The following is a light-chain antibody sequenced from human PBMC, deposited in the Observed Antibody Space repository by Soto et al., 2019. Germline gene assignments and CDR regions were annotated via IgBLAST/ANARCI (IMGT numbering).Light chain of an antibody. J-gene: IGLJ1*01. V-gene: IGLV2-14*03. CDR2: EVR. Sequence: QSALTQPACVSRSPGQSITISCTETSSDVGAYDFVSWYQQHPDKAPKLMIYEVRGRPSGVSNRFSGSKSFNTATLTISGLQAEDESDYYCSSHTTRNTRVFGTGTKLTVL. CDR1: SSDVGAYDF. CDR3: SSHTTRNTRV.